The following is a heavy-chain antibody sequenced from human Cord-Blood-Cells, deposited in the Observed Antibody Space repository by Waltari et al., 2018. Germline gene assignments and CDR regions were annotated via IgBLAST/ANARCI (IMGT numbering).Heavy chain of an antibody. Sequence: QVQLVQSGAAVKKPGASVKVSCKASGYPFTGYYMHWVRQAPGQGLEWMGWINPNSGGTNYAQKFQGRVTMTRDTSISTAYMELSRLRSDDTAVYYCAVSNWGEDGYFDLWGRGTLVTVSS. CDR3: AVSNWGEDGYFDL. D-gene: IGHD7-27*01. V-gene: IGHV1-2*02. CDR2: INPNSGGT. CDR1: GYPFTGYY. J-gene: IGHJ2*01.